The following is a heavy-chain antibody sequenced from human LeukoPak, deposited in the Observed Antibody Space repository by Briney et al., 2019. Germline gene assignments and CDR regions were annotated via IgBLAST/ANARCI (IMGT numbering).Heavy chain of an antibody. V-gene: IGHV3-21*01. CDR3: VRAVGVVTNYSGMDV. CDR2: MGSGGPYI. CDR1: GFPFTHSL. D-gene: IGHD2-21*01. J-gene: IGHJ6*02. Sequence: GGSLRLSCAASGFPFTHSLMNWVRQAPGKGLEWVSSMGSGGPYIYYADSMRGRFTISRDNANNLLFLHMNSLRVDDTAVYYCVRAVGVVTNYSGMDVWGQGTTVIVSS.